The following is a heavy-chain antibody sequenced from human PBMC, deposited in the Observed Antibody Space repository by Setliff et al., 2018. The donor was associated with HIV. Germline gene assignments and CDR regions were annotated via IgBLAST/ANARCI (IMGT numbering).Heavy chain of an antibody. CDR3: AAWGPRYSYAPYFFDS. J-gene: IGHJ4*02. CDR1: SGSFSGYR. V-gene: IGHV4-34*01. D-gene: IGHD5-18*01. CDR2: INHSGST. Sequence: PSETLSLTCAVYSGSFSGYRWTWIRQPPGKGLEWIGEINHSGSTNYSPSLKSRATISVDASRNQFSLRLSSVTAADTAVYYCAAWGPRYSYAPYFFDSWGQGTLVTVSS.